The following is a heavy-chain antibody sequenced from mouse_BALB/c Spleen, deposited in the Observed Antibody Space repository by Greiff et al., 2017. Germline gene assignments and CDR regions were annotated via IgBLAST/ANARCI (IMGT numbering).Heavy chain of an antibody. Sequence: EVQRVESGGGLVKPGGSLKLSCAASGFTFSSYAMSWVRQSPEKRLEWVAEISSGGSYTYYPDTVTGRFTISRDNAKNTLYLEMSSLRSEDTAMYYCAREGANPYYAMDYWGQGTSVTVSS. D-gene: IGHD6-1*01. V-gene: IGHV5-9-4*01. J-gene: IGHJ4*01. CDR3: AREGANPYYAMDY. CDR1: GFTFSSYA. CDR2: ISSGGSYT.